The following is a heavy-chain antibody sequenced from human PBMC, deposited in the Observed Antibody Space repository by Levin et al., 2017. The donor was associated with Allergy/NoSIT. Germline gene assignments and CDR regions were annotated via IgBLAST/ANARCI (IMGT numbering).Heavy chain of an antibody. V-gene: IGHV3-21*01. J-gene: IGHJ6*02. CDR2: ISSSSSYI. D-gene: IGHD2-15*01. CDR3: ARQIGYCSGGSCYSDYYYYYGMDV. CDR1: GFTFSSYS. Sequence: SCAASGFTFSSYSMNWVRQAPGKGLEWVSSISSSSSYIYYADSVKGRFTISRDNAKNSLYLQMNSLRAEDTAVYYCARQIGYCSGGSCYSDYYYYYGMDVWGQGTTVTVSS.